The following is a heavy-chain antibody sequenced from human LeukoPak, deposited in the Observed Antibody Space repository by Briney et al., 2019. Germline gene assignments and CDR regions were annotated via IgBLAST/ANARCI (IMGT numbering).Heavy chain of an antibody. CDR3: ARGPTLTYYYDSSGYYCFDY. CDR1: GGSISSSSYY. CDR2: IYYSGST. J-gene: IGHJ4*02. Sequence: PSETLSLTCTVSGGSISSSSYYWGWIRQPPGKGLEWIGSIYYSGSTYYNPSLKSRVTISVDTSKNQFSLKLSSVTAADTAVYYCARGPTLTYYYDSSGYYCFDYWGQGTLVTVSS. D-gene: IGHD3-22*01. V-gene: IGHV4-39*01.